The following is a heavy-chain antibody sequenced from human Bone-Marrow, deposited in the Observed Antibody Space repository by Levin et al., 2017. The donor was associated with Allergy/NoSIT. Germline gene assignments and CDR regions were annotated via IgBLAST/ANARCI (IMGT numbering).Heavy chain of an antibody. J-gene: IGHJ6*02. D-gene: IGHD4-23*01. CDR3: ARDGSVASSPDYYYGMDV. Sequence: GGSLRLSCTASGFTFATSWMSWVRQSPGKGLEWVANIRGDASLTHYADSLKGRFTISRDNTKNSMYLQMSSLTAEDTAIYYCARDGSVASSPDYYYGMDVWGHGTMVTVSS. V-gene: IGHV3-7*01. CDR1: GFTFATSW. CDR2: IRGDASLT.